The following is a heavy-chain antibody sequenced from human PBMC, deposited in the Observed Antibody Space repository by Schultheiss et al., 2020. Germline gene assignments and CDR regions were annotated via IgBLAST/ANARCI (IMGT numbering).Heavy chain of an antibody. D-gene: IGHD6-19*01. CDR1: GGSFSGYY. CDR3: ARGRRGAVTGLYNWLDP. Sequence: SQTLSLTCAVYGGSFSGYYWSWIRQPPGKGLEWIGEINHSGSTNYNPSLKSRVTISVDTSKNQFSLKLSSVTAADTAVYYCARGRRGAVTGLYNWLDPWGQGTLVTVSS. J-gene: IGHJ5*02. CDR2: INHSGST. V-gene: IGHV4-34*01.